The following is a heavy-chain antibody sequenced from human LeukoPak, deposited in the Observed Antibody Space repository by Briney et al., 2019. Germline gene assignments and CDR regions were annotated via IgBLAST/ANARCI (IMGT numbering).Heavy chain of an antibody. CDR1: GFIFSSNA. CDR2: ISGSGGET. D-gene: IGHD1-7*01. CDR3: ANGGITGTTVY. J-gene: IGHJ4*02. Sequence: GGSLRLSCAASGFIFSSNAMAWVRQAPGKGLEWVSAISGSGGETYYADSVKGRFTISRDNSKNTLYLQMNSLRAEDTAVYYCANGGITGTTVYWGQGTLVTVSS. V-gene: IGHV3-23*01.